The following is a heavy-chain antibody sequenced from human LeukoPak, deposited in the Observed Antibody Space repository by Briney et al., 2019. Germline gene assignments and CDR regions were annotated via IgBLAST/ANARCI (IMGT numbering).Heavy chain of an antibody. Sequence: PGGSLRLSCAASGFTFSSYAMSWVRQAPGKGLEWVSGISGSGGSTYYADSVKGRFTISRDNSRNTLYLQMNSPRAEDTAVYYCAKAATMHYYGSGSFDYWGQGTLVTVAS. V-gene: IGHV3-23*01. J-gene: IGHJ4*02. D-gene: IGHD3-10*01. CDR2: ISGSGGST. CDR3: AKAATMHYYGSGSFDY. CDR1: GFTFSSYA.